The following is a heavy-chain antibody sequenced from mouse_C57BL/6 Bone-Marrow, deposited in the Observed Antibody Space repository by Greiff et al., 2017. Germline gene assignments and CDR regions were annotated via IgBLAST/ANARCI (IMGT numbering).Heavy chain of an antibody. CDR2: INPYNGGT. V-gene: IGHV1-19*01. J-gene: IGHJ2*01. CDR1: GYTFTDYY. CDR3: ARPPPY. Sequence: DVQLVESGPVLVKPGASVKMSCKASGYTFTDYYMNWVKQSHGKSLEWIGVINPYNGGTSYNQKFKGKATLTVDKSSSTAYMELNSLTSEDSAVYYCARPPPYWGQGTTLTVSS.